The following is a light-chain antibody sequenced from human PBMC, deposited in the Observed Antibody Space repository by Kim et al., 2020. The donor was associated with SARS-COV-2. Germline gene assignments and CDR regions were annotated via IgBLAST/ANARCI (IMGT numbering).Light chain of an antibody. CDR1: QSMDKNL. CDR3: EKCSRAPLT. CDR2: AAY. V-gene: IGKV3-20*01. Sequence: GESANLACRTRQSMDKNLLGWDQKKPGQPPKVVSYAAYNRADGVPARFSGGGYGTDFTLTIDRLEPEDLVDYYCEKCSRAPLTFGGGTKVEIK. J-gene: IGKJ4*01.